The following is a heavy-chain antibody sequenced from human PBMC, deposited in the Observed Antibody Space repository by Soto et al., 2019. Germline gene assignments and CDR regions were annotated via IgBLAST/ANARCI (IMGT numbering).Heavy chain of an antibody. CDR2: INHSGGT. D-gene: IGHD2-8*02. CDR1: GGSFSGYY. V-gene: IGHV4-34*01. CDR3: ARDKITGLFDY. Sequence: SDTLCLTCAVYGGSFSGYYWTWIRQPPGTGLEWIGEINHSGGTNYNPSLKSRVTISVDTSKNQFSLKLTSVTAADTAVYYCARDKITGLFDYWGQGTLVTVS. J-gene: IGHJ4*02.